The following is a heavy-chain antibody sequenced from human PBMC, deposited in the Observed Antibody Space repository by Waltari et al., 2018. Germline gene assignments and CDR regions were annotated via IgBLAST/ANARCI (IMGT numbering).Heavy chain of an antibody. D-gene: IGHD3-22*01. V-gene: IGHV3-30*02. CDR3: AKLGDYYDTSGYSDAFDI. CDR2: IRYDGTNK. J-gene: IGHJ3*02. Sequence: QLQLVESGGGVVQPGGSLRLSCEASGFTFRTYGMPWVRQGPGKGLEWVTFIRYDGTNKYYADSVKGRFTISRDNSNNTLYLQMNSLRVEDTAVYYCAKLGDYYDTSGYSDAFDIWGQGTMVTVSS. CDR1: GFTFRTYG.